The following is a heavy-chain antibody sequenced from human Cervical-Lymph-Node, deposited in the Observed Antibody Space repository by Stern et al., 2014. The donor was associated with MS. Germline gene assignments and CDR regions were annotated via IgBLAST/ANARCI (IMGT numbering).Heavy chain of an antibody. D-gene: IGHD1-14*01. CDR3: ARQTTAWASDV. Sequence: EMQLVESGAELIRPGESLKISCKGSGYKFSIYWIAWVRQMPGKGLEWMGIIYPGDSETRYSPSFQGQVTMSADKSTSTAYLQWSSLNASDTAMYFCARQTTAWASDVWGQGTLVTVSS. CDR1: GYKFSIYW. J-gene: IGHJ4*02. V-gene: IGHV5-51*01. CDR2: IYPGDSET.